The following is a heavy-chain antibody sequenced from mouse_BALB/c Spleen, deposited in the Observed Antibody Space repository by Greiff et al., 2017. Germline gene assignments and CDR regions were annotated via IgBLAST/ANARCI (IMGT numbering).Heavy chain of an antibody. D-gene: IGHD1-1*01. Sequence: EVQRVESGGGLVKPGGSLKLSCAASGFTFSDYYMYWVRQTPEKRLEWVATISDGGSYTYYPDSVKGRFTISRDNAKNNLYLQMSSLKSEDTAMYYCARGSITTGVAMDYWGQGTSVTVSS. J-gene: IGHJ4*01. CDR3: ARGSITTGVAMDY. V-gene: IGHV5-4*02. CDR2: ISDGGSYT. CDR1: GFTFSDYY.